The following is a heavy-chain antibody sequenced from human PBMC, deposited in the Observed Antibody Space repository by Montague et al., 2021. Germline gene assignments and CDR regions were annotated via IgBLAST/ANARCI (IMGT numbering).Heavy chain of an antibody. CDR2: VSHGGRT. J-gene: IGHJ6*03. CDR1: RSLINSDYY. Sequence: SETLSLTCTVSRSLINSDYYWGWIRQPPGKGLEWIGSVSHGGRTYYNPSLKSRVTMSVDTSNNHFSLKLSSVTAADTAMYYCARERDRYYYMDIWGKGTTITVSS. V-gene: IGHV4-38-2*02. CDR3: ARERDRYYYMDI.